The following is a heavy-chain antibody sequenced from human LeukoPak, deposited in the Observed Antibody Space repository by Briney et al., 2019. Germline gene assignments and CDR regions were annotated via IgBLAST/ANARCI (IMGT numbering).Heavy chain of an antibody. Sequence: SETLSLTCAVSGGSITSTTSYWGWIRQPPGKGLEWIGRIYTSGSTNYNPSLKSRVTMSVDTSKNQFSLKLSSVTAADTAVYYCARDRGYCSSTSCYFRGKYSPWFDPWGQGTLVTVSS. CDR3: ARDRGYCSSTSCYFRGKYSPWFDP. V-gene: IGHV4-39*07. D-gene: IGHD2-2*01. J-gene: IGHJ5*02. CDR2: IYTSGST. CDR1: GGSITSTTSY.